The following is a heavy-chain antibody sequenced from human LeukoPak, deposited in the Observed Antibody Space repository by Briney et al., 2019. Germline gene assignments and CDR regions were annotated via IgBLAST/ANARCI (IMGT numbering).Heavy chain of an antibody. V-gene: IGHV3-30*18. CDR1: GFTFSSYG. D-gene: IGHD3-22*01. Sequence: PGRSLRLSCAASGFTFSSYGMHWVRQAPGKGLEWVAGISYDGSTKYYADSVKGRFTISRDNSKNTLYLQMNSLRAEDTAVYYCAKDRYYYDSSGYYPGYYYYGMDVWGQGTTVTVSS. J-gene: IGHJ6*02. CDR3: AKDRYYYDSSGYYPGYYYYGMDV. CDR2: ISYDGSTK.